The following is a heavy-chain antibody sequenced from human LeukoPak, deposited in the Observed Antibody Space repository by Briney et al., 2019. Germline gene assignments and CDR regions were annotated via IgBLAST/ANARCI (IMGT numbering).Heavy chain of an antibody. J-gene: IGHJ4*02. D-gene: IGHD4-11*01. CDR1: GFTFSGST. CDR3: ARSLPATVTTSDY. V-gene: IGHV3-73*01. Sequence: PGGSLRLSCAASGFTFSGSTMHWVRQASGKGLEWVGRIRSKTSSYATAYTASVKGRFTISRDNAKNSLYLQMNSLRAEDTAVYYCARSLPATVTTSDYWGQGTLVTVSS. CDR2: IRSKTSSYAT.